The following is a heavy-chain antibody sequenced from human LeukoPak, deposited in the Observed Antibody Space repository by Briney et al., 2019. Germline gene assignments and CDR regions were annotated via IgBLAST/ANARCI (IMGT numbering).Heavy chain of an antibody. CDR1: GFTFSSYW. V-gene: IGHV3-74*01. Sequence: GGSLRLSCAASGFTFSSYWMHWVRQAPGKGLVWVSRINSDGSSTSYADSVKGRFTISRDNAKNTLCLQMNSLRAEDTAVYYCARAGRLHGSWSFDYWGQGTLVTVSS. D-gene: IGHD6-25*01. CDR2: INSDGSST. J-gene: IGHJ4*02. CDR3: ARAGRLHGSWSFDY.